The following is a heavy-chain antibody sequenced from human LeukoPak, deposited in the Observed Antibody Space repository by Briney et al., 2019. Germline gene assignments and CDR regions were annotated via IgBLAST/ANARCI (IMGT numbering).Heavy chain of an antibody. Sequence: SETLSLTCTVSGGSICSYYSSWIRQPPGKGLEWIGYIYYSGSTNYNPSLKSRVTISVDTSKNQFSLKLSSVTAADTAVYYCARDAPRTAQDPWAQGTLVTVSS. J-gene: IGHJ5*02. CDR3: ARDAPRTAQDP. CDR2: IYYSGST. D-gene: IGHD5-18*01. CDR1: GGSICSYY. V-gene: IGHV4-59*01.